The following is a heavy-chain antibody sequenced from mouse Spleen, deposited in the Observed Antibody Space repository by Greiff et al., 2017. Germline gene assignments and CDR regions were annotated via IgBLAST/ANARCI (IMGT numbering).Heavy chain of an antibody. Sequence: VQLQQSGAELVRPGASVTLSCKASGYTFTDYEMHWVKQTPVHGLEWIGAIDPETGGTAYNQKFKGKAILTADKSSSTAYMELRSLTSEDSAVYYCTRGITTVVAGDYFDYWGQGTTLTVSS. CDR2: IDPETGGT. D-gene: IGHD1-1*01. J-gene: IGHJ2*01. CDR1: GYTFTDYE. CDR3: TRGITTVVAGDYFDY. V-gene: IGHV1-15*01.